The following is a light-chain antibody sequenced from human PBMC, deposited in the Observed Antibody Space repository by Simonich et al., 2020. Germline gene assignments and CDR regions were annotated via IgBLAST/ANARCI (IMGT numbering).Light chain of an antibody. CDR1: SRDVGGYNY. J-gene: IGLJ3*02. CDR3: SSYTSSSTLV. CDR2: DVS. V-gene: IGLV2-14*01. Sequence: QSALTQPASVSGSPGQSITISCTGTSRDVGGYNYVSWYQQHPGKAPKLMIYDVSKGPAGVFNRFSGSKSGNTASLTISGLQAEDEADYYCSSYTSSSTLVFGGGTKLTVL.